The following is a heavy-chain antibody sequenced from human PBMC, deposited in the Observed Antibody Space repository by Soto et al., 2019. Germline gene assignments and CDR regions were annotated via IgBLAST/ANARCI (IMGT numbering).Heavy chain of an antibody. D-gene: IGHD2-2*01. V-gene: IGHV1-3*01. CDR1: GYSFTKYG. CDR2: INPGNGDT. Sequence: ASVKVSCKTSGYSFTKYGLHWVRQAPGQRLEWMGWINPGNGDTKYSQKFQGRVTITRDTSATTAYMELSSLRSEDSAVFYCAGTACCSTSCYNYYYYGMDVWGQGTTVTVSS. CDR3: AGTACCSTSCYNYYYYGMDV. J-gene: IGHJ6*02.